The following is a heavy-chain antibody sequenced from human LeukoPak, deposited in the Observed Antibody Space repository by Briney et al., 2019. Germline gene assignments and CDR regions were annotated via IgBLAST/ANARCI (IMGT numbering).Heavy chain of an antibody. V-gene: IGHV3-23*01. J-gene: IGHJ4*02. Sequence: GGSLRLSCAASGFTFSIYTMNWVRQAPGKGLEWVSIINYNGDTKYYADSVQGRFTISRDNSKNTVYLQVNSLRAEDTAIYYCAKDGHCPALCTTQIAVAGYNDNWGQGTLVTVSS. CDR2: INYNGDTK. D-gene: IGHD6-19*01. CDR3: AKDGHCPALCTTQIAVAGYNDN. CDR1: GFTFSIYT.